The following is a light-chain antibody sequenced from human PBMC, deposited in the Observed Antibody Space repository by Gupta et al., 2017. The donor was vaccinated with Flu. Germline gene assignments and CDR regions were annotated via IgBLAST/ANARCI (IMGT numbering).Light chain of an antibody. CDR2: AAS. CDR3: QHSGT. V-gene: IGKV1-39*01. J-gene: IGKJ3*01. CDR1: QTISSY. Sequence: MTQSPSSLSASIGDRVTITCRTSQTISSYLNGYQQKPGKDPKVLIYAASVLQSGVPARFSGSGSGTDFTLTISSLQPEDFATYYGQHSGTFGPGTKVDI.